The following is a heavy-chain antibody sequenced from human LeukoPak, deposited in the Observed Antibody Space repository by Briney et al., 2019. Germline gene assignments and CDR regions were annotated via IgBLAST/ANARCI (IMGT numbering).Heavy chain of an antibody. CDR3: ARLAIRRGYYFDY. D-gene: IGHD3-10*01. J-gene: IGHJ4*02. CDR2: ISSSSSYT. V-gene: IGHV3-11*06. Sequence: GGSLRLSCAASGFSFSSYAMSWIRQAPGKGLEWVSYISSSSSYTNYADSVKGRFTISRDNAKNSLYLQMNSLRAEDTAVYYCARLAIRRGYYFDYWGQGTLVTVSS. CDR1: GFSFSSYA.